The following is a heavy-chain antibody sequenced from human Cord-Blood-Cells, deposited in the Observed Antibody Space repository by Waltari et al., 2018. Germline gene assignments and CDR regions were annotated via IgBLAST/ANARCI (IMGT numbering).Heavy chain of an antibody. J-gene: IGHJ5*02. V-gene: IGHV1-2*02. Sequence: QVQLVQSGAEVKKPGASVKVSCKASGYTFTGYYMHWVRQAPGQGLEVMGWINPSSGCTNYAQSFQGGVTMTRDTSISTAYMELSRLRSDDTAVYYCARVIAAACSGFDPWGQGTLVTVSS. CDR1: GYTFTGYY. CDR3: ARVIAAACSGFDP. CDR2: INPSSGCT. D-gene: IGHD6-13*01.